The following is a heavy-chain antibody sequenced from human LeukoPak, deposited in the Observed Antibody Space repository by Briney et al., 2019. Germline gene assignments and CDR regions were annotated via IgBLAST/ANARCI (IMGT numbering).Heavy chain of an antibody. V-gene: IGHV3-7*01. D-gene: IGHD1-26*01. CDR3: ARDSGATFDC. CDR1: GFTFSNYW. CDR2: IKQDGSEK. Sequence: PGGSLRLSCAASGFTFSNYWMSWVRQAPGKGLEWVANIKQDGSEKYYVDSVKGRFTISRDNAKNSLYLQMNSLRVEDTAVYYCARDSGATFDCWGQGTLVTVSS. J-gene: IGHJ4*02.